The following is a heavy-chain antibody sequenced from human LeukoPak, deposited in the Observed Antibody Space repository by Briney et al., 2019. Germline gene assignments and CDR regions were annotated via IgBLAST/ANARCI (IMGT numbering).Heavy chain of an antibody. V-gene: IGHV4-34*01. CDR2: INHSGST. D-gene: IGHD3-10*01. CDR3: ARGRADYYGSGSPNYYFDY. Sequence: SSETLSLTCAVYGGSFSGYYWSWIRQPPGKGLEWIGEINHSGSTNYNPSLKSRVTISVDTSKNQFSLKLSSVTAADTAVYYCARGRADYYGSGSPNYYFDYWGQGTLVTVSS. CDR1: GGSFSGYY. J-gene: IGHJ4*02.